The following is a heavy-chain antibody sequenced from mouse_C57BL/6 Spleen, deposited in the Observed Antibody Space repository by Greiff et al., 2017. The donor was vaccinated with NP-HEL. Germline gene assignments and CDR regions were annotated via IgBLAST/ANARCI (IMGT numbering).Heavy chain of an antibody. CDR3: ARPSLRGSVYYFDY. J-gene: IGHJ2*01. D-gene: IGHD1-1*01. CDR1: GYTFTSYW. Sequence: QVQLQQPGAELVMPGASVKLSCKASGYTFTSYWMHWVKQRPGQGLEWIGEIDPSDSYTNYNQKFKGKSTLTVDKSSSTAYMQLSSLTSEDSAVYYCARPSLRGSVYYFDYWGQGTTLTVSS. CDR2: IDPSDSYT. V-gene: IGHV1-69*01.